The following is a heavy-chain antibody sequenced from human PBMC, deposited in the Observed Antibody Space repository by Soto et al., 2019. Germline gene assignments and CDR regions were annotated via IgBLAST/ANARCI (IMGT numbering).Heavy chain of an antibody. J-gene: IGHJ6*02. V-gene: IGHV5-51*01. CDR1: GDSFTSYW. D-gene: IGHD5-18*01. CDR3: ARCSSGYSYGYWSYYYGMDV. CDR2: IYPGDSDT. Sequence: PGESLKISCKGSGDSFTSYWIGWVRQMPGKGLEWMGIIYPGDSDTRYSPSFQGQVTISADKSISTAYLQWSSLKASDTAMYYCARCSSGYSYGYWSYYYGMDVWGQGTTVTVSS.